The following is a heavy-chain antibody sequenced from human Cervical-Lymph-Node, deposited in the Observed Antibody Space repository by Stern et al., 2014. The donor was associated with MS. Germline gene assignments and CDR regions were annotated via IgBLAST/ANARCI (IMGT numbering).Heavy chain of an antibody. CDR2: VNINTENP. Sequence: VQLVQSGSELKQPGDSVKVSCKASGYTFTRYSINWVRQAPGQGLEWMGWVNINTENPTSAQGFQGRFVFYLKTSVSTAYLQIISQKAEDTAVYYCGREDLYHSHYAMDLWGQGTTVTVSS. CDR3: GREDLYHSHYAMDL. J-gene: IGHJ6*02. CDR1: GYTFTRYS. V-gene: IGHV7-4-1*02.